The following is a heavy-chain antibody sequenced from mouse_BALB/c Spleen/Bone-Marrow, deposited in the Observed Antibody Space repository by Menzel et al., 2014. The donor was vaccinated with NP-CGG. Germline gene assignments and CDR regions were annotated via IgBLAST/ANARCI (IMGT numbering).Heavy chain of an antibody. J-gene: IGHJ2*01. D-gene: IGHD3-3*01. V-gene: IGHV1-5*01. Sequence: EVQLQQSGTVLARPGASVKMSCKASGYTFTSYWMHWVKRRPGQGLEWIGAIYPGNSDTSYNQKFKGKAKLTAVTSTSTAYMELSSLTNEDSAVYYCTRSWDRYYFDYWGQGTTLTVSS. CDR3: TRSWDRYYFDY. CDR2: IYPGNSDT. CDR1: GYTFTSYW.